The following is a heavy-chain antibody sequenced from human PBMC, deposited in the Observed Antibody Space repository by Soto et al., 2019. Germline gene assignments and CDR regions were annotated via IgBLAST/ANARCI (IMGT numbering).Heavy chain of an antibody. CDR1: GFAFSDYY. CDR3: ARGVTDPSFDY. V-gene: IGHV3-11*06. CDR2: IGGSSSHI. J-gene: IGHJ4*02. D-gene: IGHD2-21*02. Sequence: QVQLVESGGGLVKPGGSLRLSCAASGFAFSDYYMTWIRQAPGKGLEWISYIGGSSSHINYADSVKGRFAIFRDNAKNSMYLQMNGLRAEDTAVYYCARGVTDPSFDYWGPGTLVTVSS.